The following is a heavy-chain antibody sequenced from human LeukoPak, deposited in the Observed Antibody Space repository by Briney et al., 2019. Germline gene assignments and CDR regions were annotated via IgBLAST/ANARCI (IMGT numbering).Heavy chain of an antibody. D-gene: IGHD6-6*01. Sequence: SLRLSCAASGFTFDDYAMHWVRQAPGKGLEWVSGISRNSGSIGYADSVKGRFTISRDNAKNSLYLQMNSLRAEDTALYYCAKDLSSSSTVWGSSSWGQGTLVTVSS. CDR1: GFTFDDYA. V-gene: IGHV3-9*01. J-gene: IGHJ4*02. CDR2: ISRNSGSI. CDR3: AKDLSSSSTVWGSSS.